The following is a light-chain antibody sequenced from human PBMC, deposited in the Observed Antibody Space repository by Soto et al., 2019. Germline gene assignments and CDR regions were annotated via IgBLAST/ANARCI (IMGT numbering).Light chain of an antibody. Sequence: EIVLTQSPGTLSLSPGERATLSCRASRSLSSSYVVWYQQKPGQAPRLLIYAASRRATGIPDRFSGSGSATEYTLTISRLEPADFAVYYCQQQGTFGQGTKLEIK. J-gene: IGKJ2*01. CDR1: RSLSSSY. CDR2: AAS. V-gene: IGKV3-20*01. CDR3: QQQGT.